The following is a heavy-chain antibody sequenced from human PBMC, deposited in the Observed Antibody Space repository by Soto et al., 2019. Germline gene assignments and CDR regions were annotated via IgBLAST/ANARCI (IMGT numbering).Heavy chain of an antibody. D-gene: IGHD3-10*01. J-gene: IGHJ5*02. V-gene: IGHV1-3*05. CDR3: ARGTPVWFDP. CDR2: INAGNGNT. CDR1: GYTFSDYA. Sequence: VQLVQSGAEEKKPGASVKVSCKASGYTFSDYAIHWVRQAPGQRPEWMGWINAGNGNTKYSQKFQGRVTITRDTSASTAYMELSSLRSEDTAVYYCARGTPVWFDPWGQGTRVTVSS.